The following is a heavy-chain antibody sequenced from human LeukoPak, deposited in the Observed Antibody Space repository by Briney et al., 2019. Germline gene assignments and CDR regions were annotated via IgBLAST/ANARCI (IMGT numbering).Heavy chain of an antibody. J-gene: IGHJ4*02. CDR2: IYWNDDK. CDR3: AREKRIVVVAATLYYFDY. CDR1: GFSLSTSGVG. D-gene: IGHD2-15*01. Sequence: SGPTLVKPTQTLTLTCTFSGFSLSTSGVGVGWIRQPPGKALEWLALIYWNDDKRYSPSLKSRLTITKDTSKNQEVLTMTNMDPVDTATYYCAREKRIVVVAATLYYFDYWGQGTLVTVSS. V-gene: IGHV2-5*01.